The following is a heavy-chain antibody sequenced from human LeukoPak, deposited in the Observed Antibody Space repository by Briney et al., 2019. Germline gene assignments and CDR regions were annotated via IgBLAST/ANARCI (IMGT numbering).Heavy chain of an antibody. J-gene: IGHJ3*02. CDR1: GGSISSYY. Sequence: SETLSLTCTVSGGSISSYYWSWIRQPPGKGLEWIGYIYYSGSTNYNPSLKSRVTISVDTSKNQFSLKLSSVTAADTAVYYCARESREKDAFDIWGQGTMVTVSS. D-gene: IGHD2-2*01. V-gene: IGHV4-59*01. CDR3: ARESREKDAFDI. CDR2: IYYSGST.